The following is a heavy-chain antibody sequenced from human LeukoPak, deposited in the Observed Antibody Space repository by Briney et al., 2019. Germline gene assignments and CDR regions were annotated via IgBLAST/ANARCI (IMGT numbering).Heavy chain of an antibody. CDR1: GFTFNSYA. Sequence: GGSLRLSCAASGFTFNSYAIHWVRQAPGKGLEWVAVISYDGSNKYYADSVKGRFTISRDNSKNTLYLQMNSLRAEDTAAYYCARETSDTAMVYFDYWGQGTLVTVSS. J-gene: IGHJ4*02. D-gene: IGHD5-18*01. V-gene: IGHV3-30-3*01. CDR3: ARETSDTAMVYFDY. CDR2: ISYDGSNK.